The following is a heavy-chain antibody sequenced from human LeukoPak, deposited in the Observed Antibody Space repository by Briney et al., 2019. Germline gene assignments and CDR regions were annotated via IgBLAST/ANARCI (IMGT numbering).Heavy chain of an antibody. J-gene: IGHJ3*02. CDR2: VYYSGST. D-gene: IGHD5-18*01. Sequence: PSETLSLTCTVSGGSISSYYWSWIRQPPGKRLEWIGYVYYSGSTSYNPSLKSRVTISVDTSKNQISLKLSSVTAADTAVYYCARDLGVMVRAFDIWGQGTMVTVSS. CDR1: GGSISSYY. CDR3: ARDLGVMVRAFDI. V-gene: IGHV4-59*01.